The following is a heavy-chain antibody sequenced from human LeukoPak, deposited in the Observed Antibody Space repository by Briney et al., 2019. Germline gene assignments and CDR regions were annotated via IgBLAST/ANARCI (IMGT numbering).Heavy chain of an antibody. CDR3: ARICSSTSCFVDY. CDR2: INHSGST. D-gene: IGHD2-2*01. CDR1: GGSFSGYY. Sequence: SETLSLTCAVYGGSFSGYYWSWIRQPPGKGLEWIGEINHSGSTNYNPSLKSRVTISVDTSKNQFSLKLSSVTAADTAVYYCARICSSTSCFVDYWGQGTLVTVSS. J-gene: IGHJ4*02. V-gene: IGHV4-34*01.